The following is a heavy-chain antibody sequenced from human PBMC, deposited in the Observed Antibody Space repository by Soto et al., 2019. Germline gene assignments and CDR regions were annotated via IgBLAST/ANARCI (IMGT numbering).Heavy chain of an antibody. Sequence: ASVKVSYKASGGTFSSYAISWVRQAPGQGLEWMGGIIPIFGTANYAQKFQGRVTITADESTSTAYMELSSLRSEDTAVYYCARHIAYCGGDCYSPLPDYYYYYGMDVWGQGTTVTVPS. D-gene: IGHD2-21*02. CDR3: ARHIAYCGGDCYSPLPDYYYYYGMDV. J-gene: IGHJ6*02. CDR1: GGTFSSYA. CDR2: IIPIFGTA. V-gene: IGHV1-69*13.